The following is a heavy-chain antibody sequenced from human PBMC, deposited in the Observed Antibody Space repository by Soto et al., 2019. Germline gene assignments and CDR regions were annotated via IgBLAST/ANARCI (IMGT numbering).Heavy chain of an antibody. V-gene: IGHV3-74*01. D-gene: IGHD3-3*01. CDR2: INSDGSST. J-gene: IGHJ6*02. CDR3: AKDLSITIFGVALSDYGMDV. CDR1: GFTFSSYW. Sequence: GGSLRLSCAASGFTFSSYWMHWVRQAPGKGLVWVSRINSDGSSTSYADSVKGRFTISRDNAKNSLYLQMNSLRAEDTALYYCAKDLSITIFGVALSDYGMDVWGQGTTVTVSS.